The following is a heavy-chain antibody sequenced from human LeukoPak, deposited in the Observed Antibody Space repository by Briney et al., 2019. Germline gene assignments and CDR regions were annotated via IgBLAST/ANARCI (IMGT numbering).Heavy chain of an antibody. Sequence: ASVKVSCKASGYTFTGYYMHWVRQATGQGLEWMGRINPNSGGTNYAQKFQGRVTMTRDTSISTAYMELSRLRSDDTAVYYCARVQTPFWSGYWYYYGMDVWGQGTTVTVSS. J-gene: IGHJ6*02. CDR1: GYTFTGYY. V-gene: IGHV1-2*06. CDR3: ARVQTPFWSGYWYYYGMDV. CDR2: INPNSGGT. D-gene: IGHD3-3*01.